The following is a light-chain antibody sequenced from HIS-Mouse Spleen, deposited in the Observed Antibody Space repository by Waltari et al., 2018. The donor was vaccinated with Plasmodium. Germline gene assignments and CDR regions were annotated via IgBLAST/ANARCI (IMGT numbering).Light chain of an antibody. V-gene: IGKV3-11*01. CDR1: QSVSGY. CDR2: DAS. J-gene: IGKJ4*02. Sequence: EIVLTQSPATLSLSPGERATLSCRASQSVSGYLAWYQQKPGQAPRLLIYDASNRATGIPARFRGSGSGTDVTLTISSLEPEDFAVYYCQQRSNWPRVLTFGGGTKVEIK. CDR3: QQRSNWPRVLT.